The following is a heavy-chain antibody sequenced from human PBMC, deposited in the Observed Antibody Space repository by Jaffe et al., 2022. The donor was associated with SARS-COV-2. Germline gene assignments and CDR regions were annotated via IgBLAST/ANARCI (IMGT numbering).Heavy chain of an antibody. V-gene: IGHV4-61*02. CDR2: IYTSGST. Sequence: QVQLQESGPGLVKPSQTLSLTCTVSGGSISSGSYYWSWIRQPAGKGLEWIGRIYTSGSTNYNPSLKSRVTISVDTSKNQFSLKLSSVTAADTAVYYCARERGSGYYPRPFDYWGQGTLVTVSS. CDR1: GGSISSGSYY. CDR3: ARERGSGYYPRPFDY. D-gene: IGHD3-22*01. J-gene: IGHJ4*02.